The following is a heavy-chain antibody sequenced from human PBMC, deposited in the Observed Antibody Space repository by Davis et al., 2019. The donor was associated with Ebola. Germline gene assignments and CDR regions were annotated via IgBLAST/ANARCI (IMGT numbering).Heavy chain of an antibody. CDR2: INTKTGNP. Sequence: ASVKVSCKASGYTFTNYGINWVRQTPGQGLEWMGWINTKTGNPTYAQGFTGRFVFSLDTSVSTAYLQISSLEAEDTAIYYCARASCGRIFCVPDELDYWGQGTLVTVSS. CDR3: ARASCGRIFCVPDELDY. V-gene: IGHV7-4-1*02. D-gene: IGHD2/OR15-2a*01. J-gene: IGHJ4*02. CDR1: GYTFTNYG.